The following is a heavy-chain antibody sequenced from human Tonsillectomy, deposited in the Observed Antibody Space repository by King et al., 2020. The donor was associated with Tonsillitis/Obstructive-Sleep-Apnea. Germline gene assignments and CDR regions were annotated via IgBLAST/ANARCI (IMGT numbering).Heavy chain of an antibody. J-gene: IGHJ3*02. D-gene: IGHD2-8*01. Sequence: QLQESGPGLVKPSETLSLTCTVSGGSISSSSYYWGWIRQPPGKGLEWIGSIYYSGSTYYNPSLKSRVTISVDTSKNQFSLKLSSVTAADTAVYYCAREDIVLMVYANHDAFDIWGQGTMVTVSS. CDR2: IYYSGST. V-gene: IGHV4-39*02. CDR1: GGSISSSSYY. CDR3: AREDIVLMVYANHDAFDI.